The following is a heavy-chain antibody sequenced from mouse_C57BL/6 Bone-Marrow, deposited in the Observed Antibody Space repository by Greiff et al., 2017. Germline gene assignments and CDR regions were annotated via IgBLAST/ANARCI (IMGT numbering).Heavy chain of an antibody. V-gene: IGHV1-66*01. J-gene: IGHJ4*01. Sequence: QVQLQQSGPELVKPGASVKISCKASGYSFTSYYIHWVKQRPGQGLEWIGWIYPGSGNTKYNEKFKGKATLTADTSSSTAYMQVSSLTSEDAAVYYWARGGLRRAMDYWGQGTSVTVSS. CDR1: GYSFTSYY. CDR3: ARGGLRRAMDY. CDR2: IYPGSGNT. D-gene: IGHD2-4*01.